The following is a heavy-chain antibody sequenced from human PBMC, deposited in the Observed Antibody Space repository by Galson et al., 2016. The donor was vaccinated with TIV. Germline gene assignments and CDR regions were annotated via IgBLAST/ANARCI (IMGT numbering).Heavy chain of an antibody. CDR3: AREPQPTLFGVSIFDY. CDR2: ISSSATFI. D-gene: IGHD3-3*01. Sequence: SLRLSCAASGFTFSSYTMHWVRQAPGKEPQWVSSISSSATFIYYADSLKGRFTISRDNTNDLLYLEMNSLRVEDAAIYYCAREPQPTLFGVSIFDYWGQGTVVTVSS. V-gene: IGHV3-21*01. CDR1: GFTFSSYT. J-gene: IGHJ4*02.